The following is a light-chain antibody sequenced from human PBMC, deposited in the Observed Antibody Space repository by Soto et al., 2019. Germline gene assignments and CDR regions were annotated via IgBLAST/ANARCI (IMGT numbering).Light chain of an antibody. Sequence: EIVSTQSPGTLSLSPGEGATLSCRTSQSINSAYLAWYQQKPGQAPRLLIYGASNRAAGIPDRFGGGGSGTDFTLTLSRLEPEDFAVYFCQHYGSSPPYTFGQGTKVDIK. CDR3: QHYGSSPPYT. CDR2: GAS. V-gene: IGKV3-20*01. CDR1: QSINSAY. J-gene: IGKJ2*01.